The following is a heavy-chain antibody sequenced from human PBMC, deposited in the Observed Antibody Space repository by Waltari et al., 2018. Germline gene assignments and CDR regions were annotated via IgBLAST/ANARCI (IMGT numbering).Heavy chain of an antibody. Sequence: QVQLVQSGAEVKKPGASVKVSCKASGYTFTGYYMHWVRQAHGPGIEWMGRSYPNSGGTNYAQKFQGRVTMTRETSISTAYMELSRLRSDDTAVYYCASGRSSWYFGAYWGQGTLVTVSS. D-gene: IGHD6-13*01. J-gene: IGHJ4*02. CDR2: SYPNSGGT. CDR1: GYTFTGYY. CDR3: ASGRSSWYFGAY. V-gene: IGHV1-2*06.